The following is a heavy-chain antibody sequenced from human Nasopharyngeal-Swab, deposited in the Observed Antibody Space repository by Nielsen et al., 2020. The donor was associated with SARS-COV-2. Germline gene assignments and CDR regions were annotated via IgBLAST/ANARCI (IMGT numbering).Heavy chain of an antibody. Sequence: GESLKISCAASGFTFSGSTMHWVRQASGKGLEWVGRIRSKADNYATAYAASVKGRFIISRDDSKNTAYLQMNSLKTEDTAVYYCARVNPVSGSYYDAFDIWGQGTMATVSS. J-gene: IGHJ3*02. D-gene: IGHD1-26*01. CDR3: ARVNPVSGSYYDAFDI. V-gene: IGHV3-73*01. CDR1: GFTFSGST. CDR2: IRSKADNYAT.